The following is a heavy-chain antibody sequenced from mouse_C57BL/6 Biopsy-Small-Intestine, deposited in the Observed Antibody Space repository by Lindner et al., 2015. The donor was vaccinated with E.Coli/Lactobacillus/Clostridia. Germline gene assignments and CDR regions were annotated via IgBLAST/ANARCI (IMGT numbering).Heavy chain of an antibody. V-gene: IGHV1-81*01. CDR2: IYPRSGNT. D-gene: IGHD2-4*01. J-gene: IGHJ3*01. CDR3: ARESYYDYEPAWFAY. Sequence: VQLQESGAELARPGASVKLSCKASGYTFTSYGISWVKQRTGQGLEWIGEIYPRSGNTYYNEKFKGKATLTADKSSSTAYMELRSLTSEDSAVYFCARESYYDYEPAWFAYWGQGTLVTVSA. CDR1: GYTFTSYG.